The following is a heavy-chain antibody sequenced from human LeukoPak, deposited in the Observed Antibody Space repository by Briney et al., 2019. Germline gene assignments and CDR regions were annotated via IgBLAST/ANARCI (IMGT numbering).Heavy chain of an antibody. D-gene: IGHD6-6*01. J-gene: IGHJ4*02. CDR1: GFSFSSYW. Sequence: GGSLRLSCAASGFSFSSYWLHWVRQAPGKGLVWVSRIDSDGSSTTYADSVKGRFTISRDNAKNTLYLQMNSLRADDTAVYYCARLGGSSPFDYWGQGTLVTVSS. CDR2: IDSDGSST. V-gene: IGHV3-74*01. CDR3: ARLGGSSPFDY.